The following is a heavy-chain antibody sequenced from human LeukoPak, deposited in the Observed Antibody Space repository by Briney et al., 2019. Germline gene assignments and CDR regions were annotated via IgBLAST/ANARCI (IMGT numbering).Heavy chain of an antibody. Sequence: GGSLRLSCAASGFTFSNAWMSWVGQAPGKGLDGVGRIKSKTDGGTTDYAAPVKGRFTISRDDSKNTLYVQMNSLKTEDTAVYYCTTYSGYGDWFDPWGQGTLVTASS. CDR3: TTYSGYGDWFDP. J-gene: IGHJ5*02. V-gene: IGHV3-15*01. CDR1: GFTFSNAW. CDR2: IKSKTDGGTT. D-gene: IGHD5-12*01.